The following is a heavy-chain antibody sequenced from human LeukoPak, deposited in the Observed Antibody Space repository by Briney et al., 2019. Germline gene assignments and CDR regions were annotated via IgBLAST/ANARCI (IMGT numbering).Heavy chain of an antibody. CDR2: IWYDGSNK. J-gene: IGHJ4*02. D-gene: IGHD6-19*01. Sequence: GGSLRLSCAASGFTFSSYGMHWVRQAPGKGLEWVAVIWYDGSNKYYADSVKGRFTISRDNSKNTLYLQMNSLRAEDTAVYYCARVWYSSGFGAFDYWGQGTLVTVSS. V-gene: IGHV3-33*01. CDR3: ARVWYSSGFGAFDY. CDR1: GFTFSSYG.